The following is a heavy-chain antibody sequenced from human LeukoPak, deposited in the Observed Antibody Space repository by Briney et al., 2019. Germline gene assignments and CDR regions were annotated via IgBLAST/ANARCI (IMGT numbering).Heavy chain of an antibody. J-gene: IGHJ4*02. Sequence: GGSLRLSCAASGFTVSSNYMSWVRQAPGKGLEWVSVIYSGGSTYYAGSVKGRFTISRDNSKNTLYLQMNSLRAEDTAVYYCASQYYGDFPYDYWGQGTLVTVSS. D-gene: IGHD4-17*01. CDR3: ASQYYGDFPYDY. CDR1: GFTVSSNY. V-gene: IGHV3-53*01. CDR2: IYSGGST.